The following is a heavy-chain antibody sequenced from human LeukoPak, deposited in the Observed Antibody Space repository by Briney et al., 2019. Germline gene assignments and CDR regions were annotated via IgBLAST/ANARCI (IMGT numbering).Heavy chain of an antibody. CDR2: IIPKFGTA. CDR3: ARGGIVGARSLGDY. V-gene: IGHV1-69*05. J-gene: IGHJ4*02. Sequence: SVKVSCKVSGGTFSNYAISWVRQAPGQGLEWMGGIIPKFGTANYAQKFQGRVTITTDESTSTAYMELSSLRSEDTAVYYCARGGIVGARSLGDYWGQGTLVTASS. CDR1: GGTFSNYA. D-gene: IGHD1-26*01.